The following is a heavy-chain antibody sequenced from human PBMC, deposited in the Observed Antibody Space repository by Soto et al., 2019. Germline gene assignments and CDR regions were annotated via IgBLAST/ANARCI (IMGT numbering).Heavy chain of an antibody. CDR2: ISAYTDDP. CDR1: GNTFTNFG. J-gene: IGHJ5*02. V-gene: IGHV1-18*01. CDR3: ARVIPGAEAWFDP. D-gene: IGHD2-2*01. Sequence: QGQLVQSGAEVKKPGASVKVSCTASGNTFTNFGVTWVRQAPGQGLEWMGWISAYTDDPNYAQKFQVRVTMTIDTSPSTAYLDLRSLTSDATAVYYCARVIPGAEAWFDPWGQGTLVTVSS.